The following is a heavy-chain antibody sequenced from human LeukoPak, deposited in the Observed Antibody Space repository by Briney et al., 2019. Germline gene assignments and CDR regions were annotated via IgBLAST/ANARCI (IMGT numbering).Heavy chain of an antibody. J-gene: IGHJ4*02. CDR1: GFTFTRSA. V-gene: IGHV3-30*02. CDR2: IQYDGDNK. CDR3: AKRWDSTWSYFDL. D-gene: IGHD1-26*01. Sequence: PGGSLRLSCVASGFTFTRSAMHWVRQAPGKGLEWVAFIQYDGDNKYCADSVKGRFTISRDDSKNTLYLQMNTLTVEDTAVYYCAKRWDSTWSYFDLWGQGTLVTVSS.